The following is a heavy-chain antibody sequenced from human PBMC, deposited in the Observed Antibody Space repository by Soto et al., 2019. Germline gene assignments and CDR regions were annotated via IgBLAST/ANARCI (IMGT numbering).Heavy chain of an antibody. CDR1: GFTLRNYE. V-gene: IGHV3-48*03. Sequence: HPVGSLRLSCAASGFTLRNYEMNWVRQAPGKGLEWISKISGSNNNIYYADSVKGRFTISRDNAKNSLYLQMNSLRAEDTALYYCAKGRGIVVVPANYYYYGMDVWGQGTTVTVSS. J-gene: IGHJ6*02. CDR3: AKGRGIVVVPANYYYYGMDV. D-gene: IGHD2-2*01. CDR2: ISGSNNNI.